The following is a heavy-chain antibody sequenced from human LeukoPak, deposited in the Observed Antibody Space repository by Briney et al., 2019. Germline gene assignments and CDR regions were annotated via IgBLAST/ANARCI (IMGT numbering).Heavy chain of an antibody. J-gene: IGHJ4*02. CDR3: ATNIPGTTYFDP. CDR1: GDSFSGYY. CDR2: INHGGTT. V-gene: IGHV4-34*01. D-gene: IGHD1-14*01. Sequence: SETLSLTCAVSGDSFSGYYWTWIRQPPGKGLEWIGEINHGGTTNYNPSLTSRVTISVDTSKNQFSLNLTSVTAADTAIYYCATNIPGTTYFDPWGQGTLVTVSS.